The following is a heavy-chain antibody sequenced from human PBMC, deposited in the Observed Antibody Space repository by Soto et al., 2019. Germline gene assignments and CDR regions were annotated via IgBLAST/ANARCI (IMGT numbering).Heavy chain of an antibody. CDR2: ISWDGGST. J-gene: IGHJ6*02. V-gene: IGHV3-43*01. CDR3: AKDFYRAAAGRWRYYYYGMDV. CDR1: GFTFDDYT. D-gene: IGHD6-13*01. Sequence: EVQLVESGGVVVQPGGSLRLSCAASGFTFDDYTMHWVRQAPGKGLEWVSLISWDGGSTYYADSVKGRFTISRDNSKNSLYLQMNSLRTEDTALYYCAKDFYRAAAGRWRYYYYGMDVWGQGTTVTVSS.